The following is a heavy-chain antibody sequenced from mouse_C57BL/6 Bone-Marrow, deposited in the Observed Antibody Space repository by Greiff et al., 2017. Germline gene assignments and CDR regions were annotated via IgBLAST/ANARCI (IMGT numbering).Heavy chain of an antibody. D-gene: IGHD2-2*01. V-gene: IGHV1-72*01. CDR1: GYPFTSYW. CDR2: IDPNRGGT. J-gene: IGHJ2*01. CDR3: ARNGYYFDY. Sequence: QVHLQQPGAELVKPGASVKLSCKASGYPFTSYWMHWVKQRPGRGLGGIGRIDPNRGGTKYNEKFKSKATLTVDKPSSTAYMQLSSLTSEDSAVYYCARNGYYFDYWGQGTTLTVSS.